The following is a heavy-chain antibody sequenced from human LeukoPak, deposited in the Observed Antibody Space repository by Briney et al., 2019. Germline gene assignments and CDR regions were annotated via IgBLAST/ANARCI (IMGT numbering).Heavy chain of an antibody. V-gene: IGHV1-8*01. CDR1: GYTFTSYD. CDR2: MNPNSGNT. J-gene: IGHJ3*02. CDR3: ARDEVVITTYPYDAFDI. Sequence: ASVKVSCKASGYTFTSYDINWVRQATGQGLEWMGWMNPNSGNTGYAQKFQGRVTMTRNTSISTAYMELSSLRSEDTAVYYCARDEVVITTYPYDAFDIWGQGTMVTVSS. D-gene: IGHD3-22*01.